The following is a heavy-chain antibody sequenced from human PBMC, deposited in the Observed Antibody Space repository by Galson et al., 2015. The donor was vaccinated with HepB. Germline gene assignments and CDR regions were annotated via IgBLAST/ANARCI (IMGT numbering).Heavy chain of an antibody. CDR2: IYYSGST. V-gene: IGHV4-39*01. CDR3: ARRRGYFDY. CDR1: GGSLSSSSYY. Sequence: TLSLTCTVSGGSLSSSSYYWGWIRQPPGKGLEWIGSIYYSGSTYYNPSLKSRVTISVDTSKNQFSLKLSSVTAADTAVYYCARRRGYFDYWGQGTLVTVSS. J-gene: IGHJ4*02.